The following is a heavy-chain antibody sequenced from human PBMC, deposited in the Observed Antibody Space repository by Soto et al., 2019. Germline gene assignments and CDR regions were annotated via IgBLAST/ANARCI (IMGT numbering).Heavy chain of an antibody. Sequence: QVQLVQSGAEVRKPGSSVRVACKASGDKFSTYAINWVRQVPGQGLEWLGRIITFFGAAMYAQKFQGRVTITADESATTADMELSSLRSEDTAVYYCARGGKERFRGSGMDVWGQGTTVTVSS. CDR3: ARGGKERFRGSGMDV. CDR1: GDKFSTYA. V-gene: IGHV1-69*01. CDR2: IITFFGAA. D-gene: IGHD1-1*01. J-gene: IGHJ6*02.